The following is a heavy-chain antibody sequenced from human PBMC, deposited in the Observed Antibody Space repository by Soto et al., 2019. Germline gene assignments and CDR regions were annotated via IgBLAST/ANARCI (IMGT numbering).Heavy chain of an antibody. CDR1: GGTFSSYA. CDR2: IIPIFGTA. J-gene: IGHJ4*02. D-gene: IGHD1-26*01. V-gene: IGHV1-69*13. Sequence: ASVKVSCKASGGTFSSYAISWVRQAPGQGLEWMGGIIPIFGTANYAQKFQGRVTITADESTSTAYMELSSLRSEDTAVYYCARDWEGNDGSYYFAYWGQGTLVTVSS. CDR3: ARDWEGNDGSYYFAY.